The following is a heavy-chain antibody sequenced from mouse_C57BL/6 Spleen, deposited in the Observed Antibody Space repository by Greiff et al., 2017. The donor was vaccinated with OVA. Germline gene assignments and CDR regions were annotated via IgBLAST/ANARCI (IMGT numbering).Heavy chain of an antibody. CDR2: IDPENGDT. Sequence: VQLKQSGAELVRPGASVKLSCTASGFNIKDDYMHWVKQRPEQGLEWIGWIDPENGDTEYASKFQGKATITADTSSNTAYLQLSSLTSEDTAVYYCTTRGLLPRDYWGQGTTLTVSS. CDR1: GFNIKDDY. V-gene: IGHV14-4*01. D-gene: IGHD2-3*01. CDR3: TTRGLLPRDY. J-gene: IGHJ2*01.